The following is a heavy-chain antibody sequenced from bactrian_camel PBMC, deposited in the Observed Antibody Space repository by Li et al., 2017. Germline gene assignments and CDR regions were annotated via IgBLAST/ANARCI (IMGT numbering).Heavy chain of an antibody. J-gene: IGHJ4*01. CDR3: AAGHPRYEYRVLSAYTY. CDR2: IDGAGDAT. D-gene: IGHD1*01. Sequence: HVQLVESGGDSVQAGGSLRLSCAASGYTYSDYCMAWFRQAPGKEREGVAGIDGAGDATYADSVKGRFTVSLDQVKNILDLQMNNLKPEDTAVYYCAAGHPRYEYRVLSAYTYWGRGTQVTVS. CDR1: GYTYSDYC. V-gene: IGHV3S6*01.